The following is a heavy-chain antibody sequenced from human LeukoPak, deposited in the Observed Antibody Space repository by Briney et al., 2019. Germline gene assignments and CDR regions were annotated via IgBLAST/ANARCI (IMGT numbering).Heavy chain of an antibody. CDR1: GFTSSSYG. Sequence: RRSLRLSCAASGFTSSSYGMHWVRQAPGKGLEWVAVIWYDGSNKYYADSVKGRFTISRDNSKNTLYLQMNSLRAEDTAVYYCARDRLNEQQLVYKPAHYYYYCGMDVWGQGTTVTVSS. CDR3: ARDRLNEQQLVYKPAHYYYYCGMDV. CDR2: IWYDGSNK. D-gene: IGHD6-6*01. V-gene: IGHV3-33*01. J-gene: IGHJ6*02.